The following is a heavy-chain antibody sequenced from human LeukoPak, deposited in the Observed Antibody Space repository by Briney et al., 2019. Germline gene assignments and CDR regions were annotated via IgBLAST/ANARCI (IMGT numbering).Heavy chain of an antibody. Sequence: SETLSLTCTVSGYSISSGYYWGWMPQPPGKGLEWIESIHHSGSTYYNPSLKSRVTMSIDTSKNQFSLRLLSVTATDTSVYECARTKGGIAAADAYFDYWGQGTLATVSS. CDR1: GYSISSGYY. CDR2: IHHSGST. V-gene: IGHV4-38-2*02. D-gene: IGHD6-25*01. CDR3: ARTKGGIAAADAYFDY. J-gene: IGHJ4*02.